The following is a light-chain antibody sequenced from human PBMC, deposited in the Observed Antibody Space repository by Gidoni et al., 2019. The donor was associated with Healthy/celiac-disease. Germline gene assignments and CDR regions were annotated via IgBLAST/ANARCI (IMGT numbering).Light chain of an antibody. V-gene: IGLV2-14*03. CDR2: DVS. Sequence: QSALTQPASVSGSPGQSITISCTGTSRDVGGYNYVSWYQQHPGKDPKLMIYDVSKRPSGGSNRFSGSKSGNTASLTISGLQAEDEADYYCSSYTSSSFVVFGGGTKLTVL. CDR1: SRDVGGYNY. J-gene: IGLJ2*01. CDR3: SSYTSSSFVV.